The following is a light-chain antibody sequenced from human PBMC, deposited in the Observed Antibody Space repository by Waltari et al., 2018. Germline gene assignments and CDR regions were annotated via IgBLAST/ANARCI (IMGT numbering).Light chain of an antibody. CDR2: AGS. Sequence: QSALTQPASVSGSPGQSIPISCTGTSSDVGNATLFPWYQQHPGKAPKRMISAGSKRPSGVSNRFSGSKSGNTASLTISGLQAEDEADYYCCSYAGSSTHVFGTGTKVTVL. V-gene: IGLV2-23*01. CDR1: SSDVGNATL. J-gene: IGLJ1*01. CDR3: CSYAGSSTHV.